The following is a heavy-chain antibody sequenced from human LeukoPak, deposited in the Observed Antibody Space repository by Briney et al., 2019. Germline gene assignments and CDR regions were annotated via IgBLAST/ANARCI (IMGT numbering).Heavy chain of an antibody. CDR1: GFTVSSSY. Sequence: PGGSLRLSCAASGFTVSSSYMSWVRQGPGKGLEWVSLIYSGGSTYYADSVKGRFTISRDNSKNTLYLQMSSLRAADTAVYYCARAIYSSSWYFDYWGQGTLVTVSS. J-gene: IGHJ4*02. CDR2: IYSGGST. CDR3: ARAIYSSSWYFDY. D-gene: IGHD6-13*01. V-gene: IGHV3-66*01.